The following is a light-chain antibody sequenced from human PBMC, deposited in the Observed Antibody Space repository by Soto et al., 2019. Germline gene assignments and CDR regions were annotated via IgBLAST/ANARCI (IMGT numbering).Light chain of an antibody. J-gene: IGLJ1*01. CDR2: DVS. Sequence: QSALTQPASVSGSPGQSITISCTGTSSDVGGYNYVSWYQQHPGKAPKLMIYDVSNRPSGVSYRFSGSKSGNTASLTISGLQAEDEADYCCSSYTSSSTLYVFGTGTKLTVL. CDR1: SSDVGGYNY. CDR3: SSYTSSSTLYV. V-gene: IGLV2-14*03.